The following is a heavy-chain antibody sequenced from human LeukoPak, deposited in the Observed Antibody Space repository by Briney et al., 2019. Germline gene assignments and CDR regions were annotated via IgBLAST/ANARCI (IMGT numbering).Heavy chain of an antibody. CDR2: ISAYNGNT. D-gene: IGHD6-19*01. Sequence: ASVKVSCKASGDTFTRYGISWVRQAPGQGLECMGWISAYNGNTNYAQKLQGRVTMTTDTSTSTAYMELRSLRSDDTAVYYCARFNSGWYGVGFDYWGQGTLVTVSS. V-gene: IGHV1-18*01. J-gene: IGHJ4*02. CDR1: GDTFTRYG. CDR3: ARFNSGWYGVGFDY.